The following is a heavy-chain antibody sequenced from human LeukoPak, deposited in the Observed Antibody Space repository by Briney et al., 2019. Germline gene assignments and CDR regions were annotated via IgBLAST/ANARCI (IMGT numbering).Heavy chain of an antibody. V-gene: IGHV3-11*01. Sequence: GESLRLSCAASGFTFSDYYMSWIRQAPGKGLEWTSYISSSGSTIYYADSVKGRFTMSRDNAKSSLYLQVNSLRAEDTAIYYCARRRDFFDCWGQGTLVTVSS. CDR1: GFTFSDYY. D-gene: IGHD3-3*01. CDR2: ISSSGSTI. J-gene: IGHJ4*02. CDR3: ARRRDFFDC.